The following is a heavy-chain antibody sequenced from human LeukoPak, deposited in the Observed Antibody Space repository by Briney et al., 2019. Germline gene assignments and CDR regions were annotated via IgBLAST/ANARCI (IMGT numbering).Heavy chain of an antibody. J-gene: IGHJ4*02. Sequence: PGGSLRLSCAASGFTFRTYSMHWVRQAPGKGLEWVAVISSDGRNIYYADSVKGRFTISRDNSKNTLYLQMNSLRAEDMAVYYCAGDRIMPSAGEPFDYWGQGTLVTVSS. D-gene: IGHD2-2*01. CDR2: ISSDGRNI. CDR1: GFTFRTYS. V-gene: IGHV3-30-3*01. CDR3: AGDRIMPSAGEPFDY.